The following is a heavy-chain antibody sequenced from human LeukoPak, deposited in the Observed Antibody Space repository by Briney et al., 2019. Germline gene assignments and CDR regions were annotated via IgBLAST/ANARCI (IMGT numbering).Heavy chain of an antibody. CDR3: ARDQRCSGGRCHGYYYYYMDD. V-gene: IGHV3-20*04. Sequence: PGGSLRLSCAASGFRFDDYGMTWVRQAPGKGLEWVSGINWNGISTGYADSVKGRFTISRDNAKNSLYLQMNNLRAEDTAVYYCARDQRCSGGRCHGYYYYYMDDWGKGTKATVSS. CDR1: GFRFDDYG. J-gene: IGHJ6*03. CDR2: INWNGIST. D-gene: IGHD2-15*01.